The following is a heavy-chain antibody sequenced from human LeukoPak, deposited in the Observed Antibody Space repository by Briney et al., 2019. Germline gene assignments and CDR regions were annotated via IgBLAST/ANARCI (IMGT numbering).Heavy chain of an antibody. Sequence: ASVKVSCKASGYTFTSYAMHWVRQAPGQRLEWMGWINAGNSNTKYSQKFQGRVTITTDESTSTAYMELSSLRSEDTAVYYCARATYYYGSGSYYPFDYWGQGTLVTVSS. V-gene: IGHV1-3*01. CDR2: INAGNSNT. CDR1: GYTFTSYA. D-gene: IGHD3-10*01. J-gene: IGHJ4*02. CDR3: ARATYYYGSGSYYPFDY.